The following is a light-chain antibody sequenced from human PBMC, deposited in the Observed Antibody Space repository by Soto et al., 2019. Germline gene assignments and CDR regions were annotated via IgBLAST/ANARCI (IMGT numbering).Light chain of an antibody. CDR1: SGHSSYA. V-gene: IGLV4-69*01. Sequence: QPVLTQSPSASASLGASVKLTCTLSSGHSSYATAWHQQQPEKGPRYLMKLNSDGSHSKGDGIPDRFSGSSSGAERYLTISSLQSEDEADYYCQTWGSYVIFGGGTKLTVL. J-gene: IGLJ2*01. CDR2: LNSDGSH. CDR3: QTWGSYVI.